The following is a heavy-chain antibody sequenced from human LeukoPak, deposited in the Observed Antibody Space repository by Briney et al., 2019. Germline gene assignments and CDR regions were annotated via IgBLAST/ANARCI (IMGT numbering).Heavy chain of an antibody. Sequence: GGSLRLSCAASGFTFDDYAMHWVRQAPGKGLEWVSGISWNSGSIGYADSVKGRFTISRDNAKNSLYLQMNSLRAEDTALYYCAKGVVATIHWYFDYWGQGTLVTASS. CDR2: ISWNSGSI. V-gene: IGHV3-9*01. CDR1: GFTFDDYA. D-gene: IGHD5-12*01. CDR3: AKGVVATIHWYFDY. J-gene: IGHJ4*02.